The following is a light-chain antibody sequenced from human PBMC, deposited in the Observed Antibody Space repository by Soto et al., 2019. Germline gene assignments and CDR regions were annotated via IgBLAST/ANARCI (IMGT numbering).Light chain of an antibody. J-gene: IGLJ1*01. CDR3: SSFSSSTTLYV. V-gene: IGLV2-14*01. CDR2: EVS. Sequence: QSALTQPASVSGSPGQSITISCTGTSSDVGGDKYVSWYQHHADKAPKLMIYEVSNRPSGVSNRFSGSKSGNTASLTIYGPQAEDEADYYCSSFSSSTTLYVFGTGTKLTVL. CDR1: SSDVGGDKY.